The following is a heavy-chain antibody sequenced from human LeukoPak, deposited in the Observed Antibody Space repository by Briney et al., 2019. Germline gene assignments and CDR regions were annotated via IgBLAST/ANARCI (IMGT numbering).Heavy chain of an antibody. Sequence: SVKVSCKASGGTFSSYAISWVRQAPGQGLEWMGGIIPIFGTANYTQKFQGRVTITTDESTSTAYMELSSLRSEDTAVYYCASRTIYGGNGGPFDYWGQGTLVTVSS. CDR2: IIPIFGTA. V-gene: IGHV1-69*05. CDR1: GGTFSSYA. CDR3: ASRTIYGGNGGPFDY. D-gene: IGHD4/OR15-4a*01. J-gene: IGHJ4*02.